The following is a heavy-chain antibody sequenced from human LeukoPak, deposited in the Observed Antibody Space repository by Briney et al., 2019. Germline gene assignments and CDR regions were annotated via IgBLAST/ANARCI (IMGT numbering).Heavy chain of an antibody. Sequence: WGSLTLSCAASGCTISTYSWNWVRQAPGKGLEWVSSVSGSGGSTFYADYVKGRFTISRDNSKNTLYLHMNSLRAEDTAVYYCSNWQSGSRVFFDYWGQGTLVTVSS. CDR2: VSGSGGST. CDR3: SNWQSGSRVFFDY. V-gene: IGHV3-23*01. CDR1: GCTISTYS. J-gene: IGHJ4*02. D-gene: IGHD1-26*01.